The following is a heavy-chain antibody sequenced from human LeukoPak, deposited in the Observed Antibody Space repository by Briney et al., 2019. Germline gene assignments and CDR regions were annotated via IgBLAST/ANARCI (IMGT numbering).Heavy chain of an antibody. J-gene: IGHJ4*02. Sequence: GESLKISCKGSRYSFTSYWISWVRQMPGKGLEWMGRIDPSDSYTNYSPSFQGHVTTSADKSISTAYLQWSSLKASDTAMYYCAVLGYCSSTSCYHYFDYWGQGTLVTVSS. D-gene: IGHD2-2*01. CDR3: AVLGYCSSTSCYHYFDY. CDR1: RYSFTSYW. CDR2: IDPSDSYT. V-gene: IGHV5-10-1*01.